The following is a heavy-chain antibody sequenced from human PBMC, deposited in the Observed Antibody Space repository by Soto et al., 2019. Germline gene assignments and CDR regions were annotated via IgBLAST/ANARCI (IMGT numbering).Heavy chain of an antibody. J-gene: IGHJ4*02. D-gene: IGHD3-10*01. CDR2: IYYSGRP. CDR3: ARLLLWFGEATHLFDY. CDR1: GGSISSSSYY. V-gene: IGHV4-39*01. Sequence: QLQLQESGPGLVKPSETLSLTCTVSGGSISSSSYYWGWIRQPPGKGLEWIGSIYYSGRPYYNPSRRSRFTVSVDTSKIQFTLKLSSVTAADTAVYYCARLLLWFGEATHLFDYWGQGTLVTVSS.